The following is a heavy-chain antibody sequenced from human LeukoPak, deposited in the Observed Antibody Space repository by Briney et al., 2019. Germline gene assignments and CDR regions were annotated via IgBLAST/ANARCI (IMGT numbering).Heavy chain of an antibody. CDR1: GAFTSRYY. CDR3: TRIDPLGFFDQ. Sequence: PSETLSLPCSVSGAFTSRYYWSWVRQPLGQGLEWIGNIFYSGNPKYNPSLTSRIRMSVDTSKTQFSLELTSLTAADTAVYYCTRIDPLGFFDQWGPGTLVTVSS. D-gene: IGHD6-25*01. V-gene: IGHV4-59*12. J-gene: IGHJ4*02. CDR2: IFYSGNP.